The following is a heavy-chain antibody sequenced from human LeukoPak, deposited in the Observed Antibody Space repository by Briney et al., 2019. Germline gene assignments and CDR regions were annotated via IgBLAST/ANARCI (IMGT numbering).Heavy chain of an antibody. Sequence: SETLSLTCTVSGGSISGYFWTWIRQPAGKELEWIGRVYASGTTYYNPSLESRVTISLDTFNNQFSLRVTSVTAADTAIYYCARGTEKTRISGYYSFDHWGRGLLVTVSS. J-gene: IGHJ4*02. CDR1: GGSISGYF. CDR3: ARGTEKTRISGYYSFDH. V-gene: IGHV4-4*07. CDR2: VYASGTT. D-gene: IGHD5-12*01.